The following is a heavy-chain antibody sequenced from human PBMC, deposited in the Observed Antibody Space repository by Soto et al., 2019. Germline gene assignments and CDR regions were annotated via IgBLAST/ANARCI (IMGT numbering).Heavy chain of an antibody. J-gene: IGHJ5*02. CDR3: ARTGYSSGLYNWFAP. CDR2: ISYDGSNK. V-gene: IGHV3-30-3*01. D-gene: IGHD6-19*01. CDR1: GFTFSSYA. Sequence: LRLSCAASGFTFSSYAMHWVRQAPGKGLEWVAVISYDGSNKYYADSVKGRFTISRDNSKNTLYLQMNSLRAEDTAVYYCARTGYSSGLYNWFAPWGQGTLVTVSS.